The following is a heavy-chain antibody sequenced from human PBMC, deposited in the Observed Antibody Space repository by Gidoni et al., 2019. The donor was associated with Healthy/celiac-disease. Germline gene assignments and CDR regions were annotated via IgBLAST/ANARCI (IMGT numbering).Heavy chain of an antibody. CDR1: GGSISSGSYY. J-gene: IGHJ5*02. CDR3: ARDQGGYSYGRFDP. CDR2: IYSSGST. V-gene: IGHV4-61*02. Sequence: QVQLQESGPGLVKPSQTLSLTCTVSGGSISSGSYYWSWIRQPAGTGLEWIGRIYSSGSTNYNPSLKSRVTISVDTSKNQFSLKLSYVTAADTAEYYCARDQGGYSYGRFDPWGQGTLVTVSS. D-gene: IGHD5-18*01.